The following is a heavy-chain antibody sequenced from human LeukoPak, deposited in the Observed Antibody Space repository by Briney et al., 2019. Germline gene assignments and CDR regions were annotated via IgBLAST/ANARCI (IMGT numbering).Heavy chain of an antibody. V-gene: IGHV4-34*01. D-gene: IGHD3/OR15-3a*01. J-gene: IGHJ4*02. CDR1: GGSFSGYY. Sequence: SETLSLTCAVYGGSFSGYYWSWIRQPPGKGLEWIGEINHSGSTNYNPSLKSRVTISVDTSKNQFSLKLSSVTAADTAVYYCAREGGLVPGYFDYWGQGTLVTVSS. CDR2: INHSGST. CDR3: AREGGLVPGYFDY.